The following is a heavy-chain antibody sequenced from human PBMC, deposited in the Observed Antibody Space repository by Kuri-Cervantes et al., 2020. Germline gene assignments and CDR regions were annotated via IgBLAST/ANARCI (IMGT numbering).Heavy chain of an antibody. J-gene: IGHJ3*02. CDR1: GFTFDDYA. Sequence: GGSLRLSCAASGFTFDDYAMHWVRQAPGKGLEWVSGISWNSGSIGYADSVKGRFTISRDNAKNSLYLQMNSLRAEDTAVYYCARETVLRAARAFDIWGQGTMVTVSS. V-gene: IGHV3-9*01. CDR3: ARETVLRAARAFDI. D-gene: IGHD4-11*01. CDR2: ISWNSGSI.